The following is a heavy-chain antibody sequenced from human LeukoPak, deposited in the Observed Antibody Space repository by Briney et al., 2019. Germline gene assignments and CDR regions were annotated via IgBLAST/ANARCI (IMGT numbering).Heavy chain of an antibody. V-gene: IGHV4-59*12. D-gene: IGHD6-6*01. J-gene: IGHJ4*02. CDR3: AREYTSTSGRHFDY. CDR1: GGSFSSYY. CDR2: IYYSGST. Sequence: PSETLSLTCTVSGGSFSSYYWTWIRQPPGKRLEWIARIYYSGSTNYNPSLRSRVTISVDKSKNQSSLNLSSVTAADTGVYYCAREYTSTSGRHFDYWGQGTLVPVPS.